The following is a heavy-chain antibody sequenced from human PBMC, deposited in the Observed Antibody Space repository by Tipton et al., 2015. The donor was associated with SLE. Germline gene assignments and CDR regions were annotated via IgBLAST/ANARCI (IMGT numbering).Heavy chain of an antibody. Sequence: LRLSCSVSGASITRGNYYWSWIRQHPGKGLEWIGYIYSSGRTYYNPSLEGRVIISLDTSKNQFSLRLTSVTAADTAVYYCATGYSSTWSFDDWGQGTLVSVSS. CDR3: ATGYSSTWSFDD. J-gene: IGHJ4*02. V-gene: IGHV4-31*03. CDR1: GASITRGNYY. D-gene: IGHD5-18*01. CDR2: IYSSGRT.